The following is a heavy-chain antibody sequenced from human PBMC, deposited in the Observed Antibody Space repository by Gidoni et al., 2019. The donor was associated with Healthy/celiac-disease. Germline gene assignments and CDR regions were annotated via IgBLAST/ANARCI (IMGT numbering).Heavy chain of an antibody. Sequence: EVQLVESGGGLVQPGRSLRLSCAASGFTFDDYAMHWVRQAPGKGLEWVSGISWNSGSIGYADSVKGRFTISRDNAKNSLYLQMNSLRAEDTALYYCAKERSGNLDYWGQGTLVTVSS. V-gene: IGHV3-9*01. D-gene: IGHD1-26*01. CDR1: GFTFDDYA. J-gene: IGHJ4*02. CDR3: AKERSGNLDY. CDR2: ISWNSGSI.